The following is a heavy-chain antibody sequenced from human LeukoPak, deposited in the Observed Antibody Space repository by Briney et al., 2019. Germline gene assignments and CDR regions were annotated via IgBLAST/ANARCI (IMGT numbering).Heavy chain of an antibody. Sequence: GRSLRLSCAASGFTFSSYAMHWVRQAPGKGLEWVAVISYDGSNKYYADSVKGRFTISRDNSKNTLYLQMNSLRAEDTAVYYCAIDYDFWSGYSDWGQGTLVTVSS. CDR2: ISYDGSNK. V-gene: IGHV3-30-3*01. D-gene: IGHD3-3*01. CDR3: AIDYDFWSGYSD. CDR1: GFTFSSYA. J-gene: IGHJ4*02.